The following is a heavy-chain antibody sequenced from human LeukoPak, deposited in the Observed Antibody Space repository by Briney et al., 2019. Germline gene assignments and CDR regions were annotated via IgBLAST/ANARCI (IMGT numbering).Heavy chain of an antibody. CDR2: IYYSGST. V-gene: IGHV4-59*01. CDR1: GGSISSYY. J-gene: IGHJ6*03. Sequence: SETLSLTCIVSGGSISSYYWSWIRQPPGNGLEWIGYIYYSGSTNYNPSLKSRVTTSVATSKNQFSLKLSSVTAADTAMYYCARVGYSYAYYYYYYMDVWGKGTTVTISS. D-gene: IGHD5-18*01. CDR3: ARVGYSYAYYYYYYMDV.